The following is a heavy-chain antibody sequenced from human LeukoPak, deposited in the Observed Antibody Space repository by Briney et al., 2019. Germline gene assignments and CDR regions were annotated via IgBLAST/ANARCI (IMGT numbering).Heavy chain of an antibody. CDR2: IIPIFGTA. CDR1: GGTFSSYA. J-gene: IGHJ4*02. CDR3: ARGSSYYYDSSGYYNFDY. D-gene: IGHD3-22*01. V-gene: IGHV1-69*05. Sequence: SVKVSCKASGGTFSSYAISWVRQAPGQGLEWMGRIIPIFGTANYAQKFQGRVTITTDESTSTAYMELSSLRSEDTAVYYCARGSSYYYDSSGYYNFDYWGQGTLVTVSS.